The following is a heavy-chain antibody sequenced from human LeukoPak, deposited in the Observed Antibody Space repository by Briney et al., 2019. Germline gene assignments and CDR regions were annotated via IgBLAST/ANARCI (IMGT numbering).Heavy chain of an antibody. CDR3: AREMATIVNQFDY. D-gene: IGHD5-24*01. Sequence: ASVKVSCKVSGYSFTDYYVHWVRQAPGQGLEWVGLLNPNSGDTNYAQKLQGRVTMTTDTSTTTAYMELRSLRSDDTAVYYCAREMATIVNQFDYWGQGTLVTVSS. CDR1: GYSFTDYY. V-gene: IGHV1-18*01. J-gene: IGHJ4*02. CDR2: LNPNSGDT.